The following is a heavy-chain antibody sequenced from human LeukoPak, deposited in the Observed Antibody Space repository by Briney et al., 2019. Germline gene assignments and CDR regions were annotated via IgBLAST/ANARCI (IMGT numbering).Heavy chain of an antibody. CDR2: INPNSGGT. V-gene: IGHV1-2*02. CDR3: ARVDVLLPAALGWFDP. Sequence: ASVKVSCKASGYTFTDYCVHWVRQAPGQGLEWMEWINPNSGGTNYAQKFQGRVTMTRDTSITTAYMELTRLTSDDTAVYYCARVDVLLPAALGWFDPWGQGTLVTVST. J-gene: IGHJ5*02. CDR1: GYTFTDYC. D-gene: IGHD2/OR15-2a*01.